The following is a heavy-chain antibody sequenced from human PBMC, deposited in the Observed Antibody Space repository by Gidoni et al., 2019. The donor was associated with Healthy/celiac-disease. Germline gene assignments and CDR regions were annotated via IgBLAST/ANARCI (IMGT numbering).Heavy chain of an antibody. CDR1: GFTFTSSA. J-gene: IGHJ3*02. D-gene: IGHD1-26*01. CDR2: IGVGSGNT. V-gene: IGHV1-58*02. Sequence: QLKLVQSGPEVKKPGTSVKVSCKASGFTFTSSAMQWVRKDRGQRLEWIGWIGVGSGNTNYAQKFQERVTITRDMSTSTAYMELSSLRSEDTAVYYCAAAAGRPGNAFDIWGQGTMVTVSS. CDR3: AAAAGRPGNAFDI.